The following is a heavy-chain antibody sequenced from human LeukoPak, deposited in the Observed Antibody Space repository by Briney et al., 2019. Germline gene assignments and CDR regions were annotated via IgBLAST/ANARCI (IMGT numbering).Heavy chain of an antibody. CDR3: SGVRYYYYYMDV. CDR1: GGSFSSYY. V-gene: IGHV4-34*01. J-gene: IGHJ6*03. CDR2: INHSGSD. Sequence: SETLSLTCAVYGGSFSSYYWSWIRQPPGKGLEWIGEINHSGSDYHNPSLKSRVTISVDTSKNQISLKLSSVTAADTAVYYCSGVRYYYYYMDVWGKGTTVTISS.